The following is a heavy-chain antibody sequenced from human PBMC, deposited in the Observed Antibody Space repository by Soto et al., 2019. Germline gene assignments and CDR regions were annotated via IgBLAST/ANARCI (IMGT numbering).Heavy chain of an antibody. D-gene: IGHD4-17*01. Sequence: PSETLSLTCTVSGGSISSGDYYWSWIRQPPGKGLEWIGYIYYSGSTYYNPSLKSRVTIPVDTSKNQFSLKLSSVTAADTAVYYCASLNTVFDYYFDYWGQGTLVTVS. CDR1: GGSISSGDYY. V-gene: IGHV4-30-4*01. J-gene: IGHJ4*02. CDR2: IYYSGST. CDR3: ASLNTVFDYYFDY.